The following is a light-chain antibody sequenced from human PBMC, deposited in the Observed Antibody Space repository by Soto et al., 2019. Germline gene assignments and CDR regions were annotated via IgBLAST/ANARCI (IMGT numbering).Light chain of an antibody. Sequence: EIVLTQSPATLSLSPGERATLSCRASQSISSYLAWYQQKPGQAPRLLLYDASIRATGIPARFSGSGSGTDFTLTIISLEPEDFAVYYCEQRSNWPSLTFGGGTKLEIK. V-gene: IGKV3-11*01. CDR2: DAS. CDR1: QSISSY. CDR3: EQRSNWPSLT. J-gene: IGKJ4*01.